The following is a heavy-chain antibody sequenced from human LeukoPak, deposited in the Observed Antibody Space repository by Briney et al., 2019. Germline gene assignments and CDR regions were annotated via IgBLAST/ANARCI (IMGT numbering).Heavy chain of an antibody. CDR1: GFTVSSNY. D-gene: IGHD1-20*01. V-gene: IGHV3-53*01. Sequence: PGGSLRLSCAASGFTVSSNYMSWVRQAPGKGLEWVSVIYSSGSTHYADSVKGRFTISRDNSKNTLYLQMNSLRAEDTAVYSCAREGITGTTSPYFDYWAREPWSPSPQ. CDR2: IYSSGST. J-gene: IGHJ4*02. CDR3: AREGITGTTSPYFDY.